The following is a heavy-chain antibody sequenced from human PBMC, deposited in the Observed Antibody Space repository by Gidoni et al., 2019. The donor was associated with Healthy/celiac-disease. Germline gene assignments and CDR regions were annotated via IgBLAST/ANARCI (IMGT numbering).Heavy chain of an antibody. CDR1: GGSISSGGYY. CDR3: ARDTLDRYYYYMDV. D-gene: IGHD3-22*01. CDR2: LYYSGST. V-gene: IGHV4-31*03. Sequence: QVQLQESGPGLVKPSQTLSLTCTVSGGSISSGGYYWSWIRQHPGKGLEWIGYLYYSGSTYYNPSLKSRVTISVDTSKNQFSLKLSSVTAADTAVYYCARDTLDRYYYYMDVWGKGTTVTVSS. J-gene: IGHJ6*03.